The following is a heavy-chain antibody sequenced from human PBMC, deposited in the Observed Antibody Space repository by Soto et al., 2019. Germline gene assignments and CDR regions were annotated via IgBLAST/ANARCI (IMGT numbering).Heavy chain of an antibody. Sequence: QLQLQESGPGLVKPSETLSLTCAVSGGSVSSGGNYWGWIRQSPGKGLEWIGSVHDTGTTHYNPSLTSRVTISVDTSKNQFSLTVHSVTAADTAVYYCARGLSSPSAAGVWGQGTLVTVSS. J-gene: IGHJ4*02. CDR3: ARGLSSPSAAGV. CDR1: GGSVSSGGNY. V-gene: IGHV4-39*01. CDR2: VHDTGTT. D-gene: IGHD6-6*01.